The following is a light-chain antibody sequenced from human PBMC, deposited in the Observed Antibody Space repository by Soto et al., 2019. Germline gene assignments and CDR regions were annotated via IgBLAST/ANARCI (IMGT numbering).Light chain of an antibody. CDR1: HSISNY. V-gene: IGKV1-39*01. CDR3: QQSYSIPPT. J-gene: IGKJ1*01. CDR2: TAS. Sequence: DIQMTQSPSSLSASVGDRVTITCRASHSISNYLSWYQQKPGKAPKLLIYTASSFQSGVTSRFSGSGSGTDFTLTISSLQPEDFATYYCQQSYSIPPTFGQGTKVDIK.